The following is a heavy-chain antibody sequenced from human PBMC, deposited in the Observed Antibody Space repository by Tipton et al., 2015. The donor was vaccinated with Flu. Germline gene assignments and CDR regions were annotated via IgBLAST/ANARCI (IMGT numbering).Heavy chain of an antibody. V-gene: IGHV5-51*01. J-gene: IGHJ4*02. CDR2: IYPGDSDT. Sequence: QLVQSGAEVREPGESLTISCKGSGYTFTDFWIAWVRQMPGKGLECMGIIYPGDSDTRYSPSFQGQVTISADKSINTAYLQWSSLRASDTATYYCVRHEGNVAATGYFWGQGTLVTVSS. CDR3: VRHEGNVAATGYF. CDR1: GYTFTDFW. D-gene: IGHD6-13*01.